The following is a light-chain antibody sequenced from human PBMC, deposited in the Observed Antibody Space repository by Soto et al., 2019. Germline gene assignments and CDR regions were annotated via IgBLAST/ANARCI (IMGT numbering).Light chain of an antibody. CDR3: QSYDSSLSAWKV. J-gene: IGLJ3*02. V-gene: IGLV1-40*01. CDR1: NTNIGAGYY. CDR2: ANI. Sequence: QSVLTQPPSVSGAPGQRVSISCTGNNTNIGAGYYVNWYQQLPGTAPKLLIAANINRPSGVPDRYSGSKSGASAFLFITGLQAEDEADYYCQSYDSSLSAWKVFGGGTKLPVL.